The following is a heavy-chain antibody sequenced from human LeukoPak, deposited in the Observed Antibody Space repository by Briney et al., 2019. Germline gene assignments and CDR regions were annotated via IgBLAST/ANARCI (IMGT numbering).Heavy chain of an antibody. CDR1: GFTFSSYG. V-gene: IGHV3-23*01. CDR2: ISASGGST. Sequence: GGSLRLSCAASGFTFSSYGMHWVRQAPGKGLEWVSGISASGGSTYYADSVKGRFTISRDNSKNTLSLQMNSLRADDTAIYYCAKDEAAGTPNFFDSWGQGTLVTVSS. J-gene: IGHJ4*02. CDR3: AKDEAAGTPNFFDS. D-gene: IGHD6-13*01.